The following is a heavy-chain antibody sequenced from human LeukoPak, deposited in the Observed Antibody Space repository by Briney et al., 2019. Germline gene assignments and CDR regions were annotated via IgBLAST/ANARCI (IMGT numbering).Heavy chain of an antibody. CDR3: ARYIVVVPAATRQDWFDP. D-gene: IGHD2-2*01. CDR1: GGSVSSGSYY. Sequence: SETLSLTCTVSGGSVSSGSYYWSWIRQPPGKGLEWIRYIYYSGSTNYHPSLKSRVTISVDTSKNQFSLKLSSVTAADTAVYYCARYIVVVPAATRQDWFDPWGQGTLVTVSS. CDR2: IYYSGST. J-gene: IGHJ5*02. V-gene: IGHV4-61*01.